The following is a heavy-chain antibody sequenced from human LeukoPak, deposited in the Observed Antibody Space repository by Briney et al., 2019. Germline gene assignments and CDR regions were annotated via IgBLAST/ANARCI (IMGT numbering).Heavy chain of an antibody. J-gene: IGHJ4*02. D-gene: IGHD3-22*01. V-gene: IGHV3-7*03. CDR2: IKQDGSAQ. CDR1: GFTVSGYW. Sequence: GSLRLSCAASGFTVSGYWMSWVRQAPGKGLEWVANIKQDGSAQNYVDSVKGRPTTSRDNSKNTLYLQMHSLRAEDTAVYYCAKSYHYDSSGYYAVVGYWGQGTLVTVSS. CDR3: AKSYHYDSSGYYAVVGY.